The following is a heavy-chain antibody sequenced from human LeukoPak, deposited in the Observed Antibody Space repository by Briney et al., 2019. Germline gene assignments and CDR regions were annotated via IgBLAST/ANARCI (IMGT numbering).Heavy chain of an antibody. CDR1: GGSISSGGYY. D-gene: IGHD1-20*01. CDR2: IYHSGST. Sequence: SETLSLTCTVSGGSISSGGYYWSWIRQPPGKGLEWIGYIYHSGSTYYNPSLKSRVTISVDRSKNQFSLKLSSVTAADTAVYYCARDLPITAQPWSYYMDVWGKGTTVTVSS. J-gene: IGHJ6*03. CDR3: ARDLPITAQPWSYYMDV. V-gene: IGHV4-30-2*01.